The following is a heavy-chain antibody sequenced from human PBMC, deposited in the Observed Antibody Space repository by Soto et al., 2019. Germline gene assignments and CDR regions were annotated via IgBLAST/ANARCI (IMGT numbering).Heavy chain of an antibody. Sequence: QVQLVESGGGLVKPGGSLRLSCEASGITFSDHYMTWIRQAPGKGLEWISYISGTAGTIYYADSVTGRFTITRANAKNSLFMQLTSLTAEDTAVYYCARAPYYGSGTYYYYALDVWGQGTTVTVSS. CDR1: GITFSDHY. V-gene: IGHV3-11*01. CDR2: ISGTAGTI. CDR3: ARAPYYGSGTYYYYALDV. J-gene: IGHJ6*02. D-gene: IGHD3-10*01.